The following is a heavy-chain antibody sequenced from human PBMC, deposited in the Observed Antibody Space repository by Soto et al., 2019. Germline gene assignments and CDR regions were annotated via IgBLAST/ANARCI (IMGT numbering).Heavy chain of an antibody. D-gene: IGHD5-18*01. CDR2: ISYDGSNK. J-gene: IGHJ4*02. CDR1: GFTFSSYG. Sequence: PGGSLRLSCAASGFTFSSYGMHWVRQAPGKGLEWVAVISYDGSNKYYADSVKGRFTISRDNSKNTLYLQMNSLRAEDTAVYYCAKGEQLWGIRFDYWGQGTLVTVSS. CDR3: AKGEQLWGIRFDY. V-gene: IGHV3-30*18.